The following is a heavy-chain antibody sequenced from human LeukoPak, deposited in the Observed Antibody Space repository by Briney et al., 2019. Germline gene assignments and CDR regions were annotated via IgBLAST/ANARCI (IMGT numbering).Heavy chain of an antibody. CDR2: IYYTGSA. V-gene: IGHV4-59*12. CDR1: GAPITRYY. CDR3: ARGEDFDI. J-gene: IGHJ3*02. Sequence: PSETLSLTCTVSGAPITRYYWSWIRQPPGKGLEWIGYIYYTGSANYNPSLKSRVTISIDTSKNQFSLKLSSVTAADTAVYYCARGEDFDIWGQGTMVTVSS.